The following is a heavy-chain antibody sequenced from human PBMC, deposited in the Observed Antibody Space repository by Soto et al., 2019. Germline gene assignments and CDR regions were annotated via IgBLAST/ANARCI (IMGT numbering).Heavy chain of an antibody. CDR1: GYTFTSYA. J-gene: IGHJ4*02. D-gene: IGHD1-26*01. Sequence: QVQLVQSGAEVKKPGASVKVSCKASGYTFTSYAISWVRQAPGQGLEWMGWISAYNGNTNYAQKLQGRVTMSTDTPTTTAYMKLRTLRSDDTAMYYFARWDPPAGYWGKGTQVSV. CDR3: ARWDPPAGY. CDR2: ISAYNGNT. V-gene: IGHV1-18*01.